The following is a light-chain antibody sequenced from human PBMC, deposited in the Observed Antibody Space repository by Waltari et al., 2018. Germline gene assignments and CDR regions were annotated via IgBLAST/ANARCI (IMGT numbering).Light chain of an antibody. CDR1: SSNIGNNY. CDR3: GTWDSSLNVEV. Sequence: QSVLTQPPSVSAAPGQKVTISCSGGSSNIGNNYVAWYQQVPGTAPRLVIYENDVRPSGMPDRVSGSKSGTSATLGITGLQTGDEADYYCGTWDSSLNVEVFGGGTKLTVL. J-gene: IGLJ2*01. CDR2: END. V-gene: IGLV1-51*02.